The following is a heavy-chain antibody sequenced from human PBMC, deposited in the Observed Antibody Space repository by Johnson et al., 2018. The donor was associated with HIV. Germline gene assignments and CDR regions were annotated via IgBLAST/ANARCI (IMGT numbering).Heavy chain of an antibody. CDR1: GFTFSSYT. Sequence: QVQLVESGGGVVQPGRSLRLSCAASGFTFSSYTMHWVRQAPGKGLAWVAVISYDGSNKYYADSVKVRFTISRDNSKNTLYLQMNSLRAEDTAVYYCARGAAGAFDIWGQGTMVTVSS. CDR3: ARGAAGAFDI. J-gene: IGHJ3*02. CDR2: ISYDGSNK. D-gene: IGHD6-13*01. V-gene: IGHV3-30*14.